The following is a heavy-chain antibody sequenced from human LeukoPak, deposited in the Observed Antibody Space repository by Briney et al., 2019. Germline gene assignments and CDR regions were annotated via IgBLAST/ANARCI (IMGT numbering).Heavy chain of an antibody. J-gene: IGHJ6*04. CDR2: INHSGST. CDR1: GGSFSGYY. D-gene: IGHD3-10*01. CDR3: ASTLAYYYGSGSYYGMDV. V-gene: IGHV4-34*01. Sequence: SETLSLTCAVYGGSFSGYYWSWIRQPPGKGLEWIGEINHSGSTNYNPSLKSRVTISVVTSKNQFSLKLSSVTAADTAVYYCASTLAYYYGSGSYYGMDVWGKGTTVTVSS.